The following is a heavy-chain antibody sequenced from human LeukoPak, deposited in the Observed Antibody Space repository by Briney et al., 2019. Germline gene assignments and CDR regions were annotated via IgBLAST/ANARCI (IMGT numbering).Heavy chain of an antibody. J-gene: IGHJ6*03. CDR2: INPSGGST. CDR1: GYTFTSYY. Sequence: ASVKVSCKASGYTFTSYYMHWVRQAPGQGLEWMGIINPSGGSTSYAQKFQGRVTMTRDMSTTTDYMELSSLRSEDTAVYYCARGKKFGVVIITYSNYYYYMDVWGKGTTVTVSS. D-gene: IGHD3-3*01. CDR3: ARGKKFGVVIITYSNYYYYMDV. V-gene: IGHV1-46*01.